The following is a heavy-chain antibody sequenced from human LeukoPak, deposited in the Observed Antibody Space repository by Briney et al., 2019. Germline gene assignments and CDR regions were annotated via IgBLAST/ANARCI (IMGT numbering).Heavy chain of an antibody. CDR2: INHSGST. D-gene: IGHD3-10*01. CDR1: GGSFSGYY. Sequence: KPSETLSLTCAVYGGSFSGYYWSWIRQPPGKGLEWIGEINHSGSTNYNPSLKSRVTISVDTSKNQFSLKLSSVTAADTAVYYCARLRSGSYYKYSSFDYWGQGTLVTVSS. V-gene: IGHV4-34*01. CDR3: ARLRSGSYYKYSSFDY. J-gene: IGHJ4*02.